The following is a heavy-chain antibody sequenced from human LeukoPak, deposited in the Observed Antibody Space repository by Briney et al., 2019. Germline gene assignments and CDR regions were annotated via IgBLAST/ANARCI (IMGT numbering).Heavy chain of an antibody. J-gene: IGHJ4*02. CDR3: ARFSSIAAAFDY. CDR2: IYTSGST. D-gene: IGHD6-13*01. V-gene: IGHV4-61*02. CDR1: GGSISSSSYY. Sequence: SETLSLTCTVSGGSISSSSYYWGWIRQPAGKGLEWIGRIYTSGSTNYNPSLKSRVTMSVDTSKNQFSLKLSSVTAADTAVYYCARFSSIAAAFDYWGQGTLVTVSS.